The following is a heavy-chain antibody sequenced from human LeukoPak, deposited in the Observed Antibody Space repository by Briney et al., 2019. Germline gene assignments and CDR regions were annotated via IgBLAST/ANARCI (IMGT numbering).Heavy chain of an antibody. J-gene: IGHJ4*02. V-gene: IGHV4-4*07. CDR1: GGSISSYY. CDR2: IYTSGST. CDR3: AREDHDFWSGPYYFDY. Sequence: SETLSLTCTVSGGSISSYYWSWIRQPAGKGLEWIGRIYTSGSTNYNPSLKSRVTMSVDTSKNQFSLKLSSVTAADTAVYYCAREDHDFWSGPYYFDYWGQGTLVTVSS. D-gene: IGHD3-3*01.